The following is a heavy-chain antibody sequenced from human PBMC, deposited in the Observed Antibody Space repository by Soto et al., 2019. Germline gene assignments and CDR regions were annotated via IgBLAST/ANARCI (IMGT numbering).Heavy chain of an antibody. V-gene: IGHV1-18*01. CDR1: GYTFTSYG. J-gene: IGHJ3*02. Sequence: ASVKVSCKASGYTFTSYGISWVRQAPGQGLEWMGWISAYNGNTNYAQKLQGRVTMTTDTSTSTAYMELRSLRSDDTAVYYCGRDRYSSYGSSGARDPSDIWAKGTMVPVSS. D-gene: IGHD3-22*01. CDR3: GRDRYSSYGSSGARDPSDI. CDR2: ISAYNGNT.